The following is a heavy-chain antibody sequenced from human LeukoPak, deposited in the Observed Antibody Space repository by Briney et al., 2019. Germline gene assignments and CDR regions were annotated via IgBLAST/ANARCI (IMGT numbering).Heavy chain of an antibody. CDR2: ISSSGGST. D-gene: IGHD2-2*01. V-gene: IGHV3-64D*06. CDR1: GFTFSSYA. CDR3: VKDRGLVSAADAYYYYGMDV. Sequence: GGSLRLSCSVSGFTFSSYAMHWVRQAPGKGLEYVSAISSSGGSTYYADSVKGRFTISRDNSKNTLYLQMSSLRAEDTAVYYCVKDRGLVSAADAYYYYGMDVWGKGTTVTVSS. J-gene: IGHJ6*04.